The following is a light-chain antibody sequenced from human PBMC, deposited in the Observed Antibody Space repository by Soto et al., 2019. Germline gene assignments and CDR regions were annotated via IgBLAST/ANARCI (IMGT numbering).Light chain of an antibody. Sequence: DIQMTQSPSTLSASVGDRVTIACRASQTISSWVAWYQQKPGKAPRLLIYKTSSLESGVPSRFSGSGSATEFTLTISSLQPDDFATYYCQHYNTYSTFGHGTKVDI. V-gene: IGKV1-5*03. CDR3: QHYNTYST. CDR1: QTISSW. CDR2: KTS. J-gene: IGKJ1*01.